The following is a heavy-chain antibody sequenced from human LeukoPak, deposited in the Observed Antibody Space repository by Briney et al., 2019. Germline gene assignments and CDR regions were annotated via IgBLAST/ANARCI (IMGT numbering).Heavy chain of an antibody. CDR2: INQDGSEK. J-gene: IGHJ4*02. Sequence: GGSLRLSCVTSGFSFSTYYTTWVRQAPGKGLEWVANINQDGSEKYYVDSVKGRFTVSRDNAKNSLYLYMNSLRADDTAVYYCARVPNAYCFDYWGQGTLVTVSS. CDR3: ARVPNAYCFDY. D-gene: IGHD2-2*01. CDR1: GFSFSTYY. V-gene: IGHV3-7*01.